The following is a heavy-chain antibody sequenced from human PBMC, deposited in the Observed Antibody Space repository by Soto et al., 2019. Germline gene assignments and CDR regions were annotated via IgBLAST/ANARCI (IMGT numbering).Heavy chain of an antibody. CDR1: GGTFSNDV. Sequence: QVQLVQSGAEVRKPGSSVKVSCKVSGGTFSNDVINWVRQVPGQGLEWMAKINPILGITNSAQKFQGRVTISADKSTNTAYMELTRLGSRDTAVYYCARGLAVADYYGMEVWGQGTRVTVSS. CDR2: INPILGIT. CDR3: ARGLAVADYYGMEV. V-gene: IGHV1-69*04. D-gene: IGHD6-19*01. J-gene: IGHJ6*02.